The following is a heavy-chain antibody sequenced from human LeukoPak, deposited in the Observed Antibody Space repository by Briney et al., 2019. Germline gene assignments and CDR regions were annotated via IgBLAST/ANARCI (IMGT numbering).Heavy chain of an antibody. J-gene: IGHJ4*02. CDR1: GGSISSGDDY. Sequence: PSETLSLTCTVSGGSISSGDDYWSWIRQPPGKGLEWIGYIYYSGTTYYNPSPKSRASISVDTSKNQFSLKLSSVTAADTALYFCARLVGYYSRGSCYHFDYWGQGSLVTVSS. D-gene: IGHD2-15*01. CDR2: IYYSGTT. V-gene: IGHV4-30-4*01. CDR3: ARLVGYYSRGSCYHFDY.